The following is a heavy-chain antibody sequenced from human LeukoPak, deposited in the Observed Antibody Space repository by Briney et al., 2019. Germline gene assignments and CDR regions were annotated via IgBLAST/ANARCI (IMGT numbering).Heavy chain of an antibody. CDR3: AKPGTVSSGWYDY. CDR1: GFTFSTYG. D-gene: IGHD6-19*01. V-gene: IGHV3-30*18. CDR2: IPYDGSNK. J-gene: IGHJ4*02. Sequence: GRSLRLSCAASGFTFSTYGMHWVRQAPGKGLEWVAAIPYDGSNKYYVDSVKGRFTISRDNSKNTLYLQMNSLRAEDTAVYYCAKPGTVSSGWYDYWGQGTLVIVSS.